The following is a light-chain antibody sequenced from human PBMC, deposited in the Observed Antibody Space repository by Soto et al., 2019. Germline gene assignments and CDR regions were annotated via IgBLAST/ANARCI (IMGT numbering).Light chain of an antibody. CDR2: GAS. V-gene: IGKV3-15*01. CDR1: QRVSSN. J-gene: IGKJ2*01. Sequence: EIVMTQSPATLSVSPGERATLSCRASQRVSSNLAWYQQKPGQAPRLLIYGASTRATGIPARFSGSGSGTEFTLTNSSLQSEDFAIYYCQQYNNWHPYTFGKGTKLEIK. CDR3: QQYNNWHPYT.